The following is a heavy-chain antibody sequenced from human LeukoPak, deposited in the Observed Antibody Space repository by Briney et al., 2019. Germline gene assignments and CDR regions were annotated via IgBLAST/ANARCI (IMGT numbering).Heavy chain of an antibody. J-gene: IGHJ3*01. CDR3: ARDPNGDYIGAFEF. CDR2: INSGGAP. Sequence: GGSLRLSCAASGFTFSNYAVMWVRQAPGQGLEWVSAINSGGAPRYADSVKGRFTISRDNSKNLLYLQMNSLRAEDTAQYFCARDPNGDYIGAFEFWGQGTGVTVSS. V-gene: IGHV3-23*01. CDR1: GFTFSNYA. D-gene: IGHD4-17*01.